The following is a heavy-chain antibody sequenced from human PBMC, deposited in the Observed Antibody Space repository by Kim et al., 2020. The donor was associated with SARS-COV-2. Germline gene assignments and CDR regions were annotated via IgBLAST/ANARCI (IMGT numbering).Heavy chain of an antibody. CDR3: ARDGILSYTSSWDY. D-gene: IGHD6-13*01. CDR1: GFTFRSYW. J-gene: IGHJ4*02. V-gene: IGHV3-7*03. Sequence: GGSLRLSCAASGFTFRSYWMSWVRQAPGKGLEWVANIKEDGNVKQYVDSVKGRFTISRDNAGNSLYLQLNSLRADDTATYYCARDGILSYTSSWDYWGQGSLVTVSS. CDR2: IKEDGNVK.